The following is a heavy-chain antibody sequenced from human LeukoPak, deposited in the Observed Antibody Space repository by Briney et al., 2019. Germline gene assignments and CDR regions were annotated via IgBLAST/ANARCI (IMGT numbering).Heavy chain of an antibody. D-gene: IGHD3-16*02. V-gene: IGHV4-31*03. CDR2: IYYVGNT. CDR3: ARVGVIGSTRYFDY. Sequence: TSETLSLTCTVSGGSISSGGNYWSWLRQLPGKGLEWIGYIYYVGNTNYNPSLKSRLSMSVDTSKNQFSLSLTSVTAADTAVYYCARVGVIGSTRYFDYWGQGAMVSVSS. J-gene: IGHJ4*02. CDR1: GGSISSGGNY.